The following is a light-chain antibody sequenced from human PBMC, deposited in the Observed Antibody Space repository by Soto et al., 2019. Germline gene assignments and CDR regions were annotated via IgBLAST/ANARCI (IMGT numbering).Light chain of an antibody. CDR1: SSDVGGYNY. CDR3: SSYTSSSPRV. Sequence: QSALTQPASVSGSPGQSITISCTGTSSDVGGYNYVSWYQQHPGKAPKLMIYDVSNRPSGVSNRFSGSKSGNTASLTISGLQAEDEANYYSSSYTSSSPRVLGTGTKVTVL. V-gene: IGLV2-14*01. CDR2: DVS. J-gene: IGLJ1*01.